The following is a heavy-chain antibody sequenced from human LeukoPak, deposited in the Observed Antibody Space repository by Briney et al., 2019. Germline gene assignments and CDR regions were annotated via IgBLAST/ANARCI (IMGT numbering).Heavy chain of an antibody. CDR2: IIPIFGTA. D-gene: IGHD2-2*01. CDR1: GGTFSSYA. V-gene: IGHV1-69*13. J-gene: IGHJ6*02. Sequence: SVKVSCKASGGTFSSYAISWVRQAPGQGLEWMGGIIPIFGTANYAQKFQGRVTITADESTSTAYMELSSLRSEDTAVYYCARGNQDIVVVPAAGYYYYGIDVWGQGTTVTVSS. CDR3: ARGNQDIVVVPAAGYYYYGIDV.